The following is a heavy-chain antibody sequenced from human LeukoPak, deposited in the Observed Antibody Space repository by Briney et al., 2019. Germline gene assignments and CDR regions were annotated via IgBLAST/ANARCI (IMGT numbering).Heavy chain of an antibody. D-gene: IGHD2-15*01. CDR2: IYYSGST. Sequence: SETLSLTCTVSGGSMSSSSSYGGWIRQPPGKGLEWIGSIYYSGSTYYNPSLKSRVTISVDTSKNQFSLKLSSVTAADTAVYYCGRHMRRSCYRPLDYWAQGTLVTVSS. J-gene: IGHJ4*02. CDR1: GGSMSSSSSY. CDR3: GRHMRRSCYRPLDY. V-gene: IGHV4-39*01.